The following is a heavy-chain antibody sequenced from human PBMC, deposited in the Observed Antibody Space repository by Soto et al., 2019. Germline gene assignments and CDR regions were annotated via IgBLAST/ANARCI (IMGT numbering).Heavy chain of an antibody. CDR1: GYTFTSYY. Sequence: QVQLVQSGAEVKKPGASVKVSCKASGYTFTSYYIHWVRQAPGQGLEWRGIINPSAGRTSYAQKFPRRATMTRDTSTSTVSLELSSLISEATAVYYCARGCQCSTSSWGNVFDPWGQGTLVTVSS. CDR3: ARGCQCSTSSWGNVFDP. D-gene: IGHD6-6*01. J-gene: IGHJ5*02. CDR2: INPSAGRT. V-gene: IGHV1-46*01.